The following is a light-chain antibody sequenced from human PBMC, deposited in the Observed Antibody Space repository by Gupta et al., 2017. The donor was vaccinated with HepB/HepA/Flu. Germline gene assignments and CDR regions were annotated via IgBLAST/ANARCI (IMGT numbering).Light chain of an antibody. Sequence: QSALTQPPSASGSPGQSVTISCTGTSSDVGGYNYVSWYQQHPGRAPKLTIYDVSKRPSGVPDRFSGSKSGNTAYLTVSGLQAEDEADYYCSSYAGSNNYVFGTGTKVTVL. CDR2: DVS. J-gene: IGLJ1*01. CDR3: SSYAGSNNYV. V-gene: IGLV2-8*01. CDR1: SSDVGGYNY.